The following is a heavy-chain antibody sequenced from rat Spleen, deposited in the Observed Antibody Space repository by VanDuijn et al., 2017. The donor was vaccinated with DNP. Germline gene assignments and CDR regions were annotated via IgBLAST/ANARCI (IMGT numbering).Heavy chain of an antibody. V-gene: IGHV5-22*01. CDR2: ISYEGGNT. D-gene: IGHD5-1*01. J-gene: IGHJ2*01. CDR3: AKVGSPGYFDY. Sequence: EVHLVESGGGLVQPGGSLKLSCAASGFTFSDFYMVWVRQAPTKGLEGVASISYEGGNTYYGDSVKGRFTISRDNAKSTLYLQMDSLRSEDTSTYYCAKVGSPGYFDYWVQGVMVTVSS. CDR1: GFTFSDFY.